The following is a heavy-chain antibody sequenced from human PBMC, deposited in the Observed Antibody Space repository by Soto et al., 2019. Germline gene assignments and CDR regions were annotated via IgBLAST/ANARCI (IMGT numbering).Heavy chain of an antibody. J-gene: IGHJ4*02. CDR1: GGSISSYY. Sequence: SSETLSLTCTVSGGSISSYYWSWIRQPPGKGLEWIGYIYYSGSTYYNPSLKSRVTISVDTSKNQFSLKLSSVTAADTAVYYCAREATIAARLDSWGQGTLVTVSS. CDR2: IYYSGST. D-gene: IGHD6-6*01. V-gene: IGHV4-59*12. CDR3: AREATIAARLDS.